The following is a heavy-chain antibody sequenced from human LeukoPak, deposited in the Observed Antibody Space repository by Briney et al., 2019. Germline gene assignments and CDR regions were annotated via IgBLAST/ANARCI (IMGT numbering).Heavy chain of an antibody. CDR3: ARGHCSGGTCYVDY. V-gene: IGHV1-2*02. J-gene: IGHJ4*02. Sequence: ASVKVSCKASGYTFTDYYLHWVRQAPGQGLEWMGWIHPNSGGTNYAQKFQGRVAMTRDTSISTAYMELSSLRSDDTAVYYCARGHCSGGTCYVDYWGQGTLVTVSS. D-gene: IGHD2-15*01. CDR1: GYTFTDYY. CDR2: IHPNSGGT.